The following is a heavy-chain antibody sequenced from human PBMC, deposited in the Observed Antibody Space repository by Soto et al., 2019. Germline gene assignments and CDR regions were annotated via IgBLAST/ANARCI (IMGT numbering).Heavy chain of an antibody. Sequence: SETLSLTCTVSGGSISSYYWSWIRQPPGKGLEWIGYIYYSGSTNYNPSLKSRVTISVDTSKNQFSLKLSSVTAADTAVYYCARDGFGWFDPWGQGILVTVSS. CDR1: GGSISSYY. CDR3: ARDGFGWFDP. CDR2: IYYSGST. D-gene: IGHD3-16*01. V-gene: IGHV4-59*01. J-gene: IGHJ5*02.